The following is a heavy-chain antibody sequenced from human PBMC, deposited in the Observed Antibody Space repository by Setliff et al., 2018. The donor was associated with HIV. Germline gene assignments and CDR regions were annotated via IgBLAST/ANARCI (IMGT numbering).Heavy chain of an antibody. CDR3: ARAEMATIVAFDI. J-gene: IGHJ3*02. D-gene: IGHD5-12*01. CDR1: GGSLSGYY. Sequence: PSETLSLTCAVYGGSLSGYYWSWVRQSPGRGLEWIGEISQSGNTNFNPSLKSRLIISVDTSKSQFSLKLTSVTAADTAVYYCARAEMATIVAFDIWGQGTMVTVSS. V-gene: IGHV4-34*01. CDR2: ISQSGNT.